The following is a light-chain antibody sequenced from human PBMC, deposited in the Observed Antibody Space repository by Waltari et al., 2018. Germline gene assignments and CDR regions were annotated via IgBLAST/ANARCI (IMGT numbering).Light chain of an antibody. J-gene: IGKJ2*01. CDR3: QQRSNWPTT. CDR1: QSVGSY. Sequence: EIVLTHSPATLSLSPGERATLSCRASQSVGSYLAWYQQKPGQAPRLLIYDASFWATGIPARFSGSGSGTDFTLTISSLEPEDFAVYYCQQRSNWPTTFGQGTKLEIK. CDR2: DAS. V-gene: IGKV3-11*01.